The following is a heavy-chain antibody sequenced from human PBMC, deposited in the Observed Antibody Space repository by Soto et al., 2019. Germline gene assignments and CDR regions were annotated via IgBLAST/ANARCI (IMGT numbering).Heavy chain of an antibody. CDR1: GGSISSYH. CDR2: IHTSGST. CDR3: AKGGATAGTNWFDP. D-gene: IGHD6-19*01. V-gene: IGHV4-4*07. Sequence: SETLSLTCTVSGGSISSYHWSWIRQPAGKGLEWIGRIHTSGSTNYNPSLKSRVTMSVDTSKNQFPLKLHSLTAADTAVYYCAKGGATAGTNWFDPWGQGTLVTVSS. J-gene: IGHJ5*02.